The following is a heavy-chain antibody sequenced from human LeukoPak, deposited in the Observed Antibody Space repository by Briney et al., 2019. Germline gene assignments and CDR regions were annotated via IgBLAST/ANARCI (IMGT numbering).Heavy chain of an antibody. J-gene: IGHJ6*03. CDR2: INHSGST. CDR1: GGSFSGYY. Sequence: PSETLSLTCAVYGGSFSGYYWSWIRQPPGKGPEWIGEINHSGSTNYNPSLKSRVTISVDTSKNQFSLKLSSVTAADTAVYYCARSYSSSWYPTYYYYYMDVWGKGTTVTVSS. CDR3: ARSYSSSWYPTYYYYYMDV. V-gene: IGHV4-34*01. D-gene: IGHD6-13*01.